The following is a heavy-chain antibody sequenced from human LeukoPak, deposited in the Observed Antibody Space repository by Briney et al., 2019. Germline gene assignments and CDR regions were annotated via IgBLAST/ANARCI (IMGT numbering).Heavy chain of an antibody. CDR1: GFVFSSYA. Sequence: GGSLRLSCVASGFVFSSYAMSWVRQTPARGLEWVSSLRGNGETFYADSVKGRFTLSRDDSRNTVYLQLNNLRVEDTAIYYCAKANWVSDADAVWWGQGTLVTVSS. V-gene: IGHV3-23*01. J-gene: IGHJ4*02. CDR3: AKANWVSDADAVW. CDR2: LRGNGET. D-gene: IGHD3-16*01.